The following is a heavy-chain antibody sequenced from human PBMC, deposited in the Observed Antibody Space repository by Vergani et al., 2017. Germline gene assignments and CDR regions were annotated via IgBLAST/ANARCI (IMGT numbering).Heavy chain of an antibody. CDR2: IYRTGRT. V-gene: IGHV4-38-2*02. CDR3: AKDCRPSIAALLGWFDP. D-gene: IGHD6-6*01. J-gene: IGHJ5*02. CDR1: GFSIDNGYY. Sequence: QVQLQESGPGLVKPSETLSLTCAVSGFSIDNGYYWDWIRQPPGKGLEWIGSIYRTGRTHFNPSLKSRVTISVDTSNNHFSLRLNSLTAADTAVYYCAKDCRPSIAALLGWFDPWGQGTLVTVSS.